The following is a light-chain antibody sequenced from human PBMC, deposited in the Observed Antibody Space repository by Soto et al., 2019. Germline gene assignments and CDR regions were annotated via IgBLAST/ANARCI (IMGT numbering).Light chain of an antibody. V-gene: IGLV2-23*02. CDR2: EVD. Sequence: QSALSQPASVSGSPGQSITISCTGTSSDIGSYTLISWYQHYPGKAPKLTTYEVDKRPSGVSDRFSGSKSGNTASLTISGLQAEDEADYYCCSFAGSSTPYVFGTGTKLTVL. CDR3: CSFAGSSTPYV. CDR1: SSDIGSYTL. J-gene: IGLJ1*01.